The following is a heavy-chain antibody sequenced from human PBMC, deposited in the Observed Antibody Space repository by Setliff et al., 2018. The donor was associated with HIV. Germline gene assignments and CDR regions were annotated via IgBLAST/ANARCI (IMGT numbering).Heavy chain of an antibody. CDR3: ARHSGSSGWYFSDGYYYYMDV. D-gene: IGHD6-19*01. Sequence: PGESLKISCKGSAYSFTSYWIGWVRQMPGKGLEWMGIIYPGDSDTRYSPSFQGQVTISADKSISTAYLQWSSLKASDTATYYCARHSGSSGWYFSDGYYYYMDVWGKGTTVTVSS. V-gene: IGHV5-51*01. J-gene: IGHJ6*03. CDR2: IYPGDSDT. CDR1: AYSFTSYW.